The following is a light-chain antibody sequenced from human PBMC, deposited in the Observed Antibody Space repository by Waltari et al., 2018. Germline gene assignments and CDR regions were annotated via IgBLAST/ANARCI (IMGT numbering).Light chain of an antibody. CDR2: EAS. V-gene: IGKV3-20*01. Sequence: EIVLTQSPGTLSLSPGERATLSCRASQSISKYLFWYQHKPGQAPRLLIYEASIRATGIPDRFSGSGSGTDFSLISSRLEPEDFAVYYCQKYEALPATFGQGTKVEIK. CDR1: QSISKY. J-gene: IGKJ1*01. CDR3: QKYEALPAT.